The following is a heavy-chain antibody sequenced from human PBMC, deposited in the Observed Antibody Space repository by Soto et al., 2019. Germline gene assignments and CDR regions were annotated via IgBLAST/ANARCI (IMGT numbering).Heavy chain of an antibody. CDR1: GFTFSNYA. D-gene: IGHD3-3*01. Sequence: GGSLRLSCAASGFTFSNYAMSWVRQAPGKGLEWVSSVSGNGGSTYYADSVKGWFTISRDNSKNTLYLQMNSLRAEDTAACHCAKGRGGHLDAFDIWGQGTMVTVSS. CDR2: VSGNGGST. V-gene: IGHV3-23*01. CDR3: AKGRGGHLDAFDI. J-gene: IGHJ3*02.